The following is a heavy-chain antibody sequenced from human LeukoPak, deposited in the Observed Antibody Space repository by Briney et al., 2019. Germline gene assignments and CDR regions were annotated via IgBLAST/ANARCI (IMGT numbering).Heavy chain of an antibody. CDR1: GGSISSGGYY. CDR3: ARDNRDQADY. CDR2: IYTSGST. Sequence: SETLSLTCTVSGGSISSGGYYWSWIRQPAGKGLEWIGRIYTSGSTNYNPSLKSRVTISVDTSKNQFSLKLSSVTAADTAVYYCARDNRDQADYWGQGTLVTVSS. V-gene: IGHV4-61*02. D-gene: IGHD2-2*01. J-gene: IGHJ4*02.